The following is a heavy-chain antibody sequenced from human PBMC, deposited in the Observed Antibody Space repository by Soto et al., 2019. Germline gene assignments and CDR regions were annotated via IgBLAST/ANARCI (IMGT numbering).Heavy chain of an antibody. CDR3: AREYYDFWSGPNTAYYFDY. CDR1: GFTFSSYA. J-gene: IGHJ4*02. CDR2: ISYDGSNK. Sequence: GGSLRLSCAASGFTFSSYARHWVRQAPGKGLEWVAVISYDGSNKYYADSVKGRFTISRDNSKNTLYLQMNSLRAEDTAVYYCAREYYDFWSGPNTAYYFDYWGQGTLVTVSS. D-gene: IGHD3-3*01. V-gene: IGHV3-30-3*01.